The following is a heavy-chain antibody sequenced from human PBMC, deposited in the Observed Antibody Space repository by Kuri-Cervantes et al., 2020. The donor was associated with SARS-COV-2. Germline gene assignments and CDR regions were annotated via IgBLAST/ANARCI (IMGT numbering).Heavy chain of an antibody. CDR2: IFYTGST. Sequence: GSLRLSCIVSGGSISSSTYYWGWIRQPPGKGLEWIGSIFYTGSTNYNPSLKSRVTISVDTSKNQFSLKLSSVTAADTAVYYCARVWTMVRGVSYYFDYWGQGTLVTVSS. CDR1: GGSISSSTYY. V-gene: IGHV4-39*07. D-gene: IGHD3-10*01. J-gene: IGHJ4*02. CDR3: ARVWTMVRGVSYYFDY.